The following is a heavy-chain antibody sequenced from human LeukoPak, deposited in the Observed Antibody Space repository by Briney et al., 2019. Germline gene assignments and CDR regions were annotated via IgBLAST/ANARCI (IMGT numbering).Heavy chain of an antibody. CDR2: ISGSGGST. D-gene: IGHD3-3*01. Sequence: GGSLRFSCAASGFTFSSYAMSWVRQAPGKGLEWVSAISGSGGSTYYADSVKGRFTISRDNSKNTLYLQMNSLRAEDTAVYYCAKAKGTFGVVIPHYFDYWGQGTLVTVSS. V-gene: IGHV3-23*01. CDR3: AKAKGTFGVVIPHYFDY. J-gene: IGHJ4*02. CDR1: GFTFSSYA.